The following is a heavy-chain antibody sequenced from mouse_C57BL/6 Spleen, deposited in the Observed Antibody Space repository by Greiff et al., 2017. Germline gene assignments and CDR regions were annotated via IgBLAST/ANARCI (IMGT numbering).Heavy chain of an antibody. D-gene: IGHD2-2*01. Sequence: QVQLQQPGAELVMPGASVKLSCKASGYTFTSSWMHWVKQRPGQGLEWIGEIDPSDSYTNYNQKFKGKSTLTVDKSSSTAYMQLSSLTSEDSAVYYCARGGYDEGNYFDYWGQGTTLTVSS. V-gene: IGHV1-69*01. CDR1: GYTFTSSW. J-gene: IGHJ2*01. CDR3: ARGGYDEGNYFDY. CDR2: IDPSDSYT.